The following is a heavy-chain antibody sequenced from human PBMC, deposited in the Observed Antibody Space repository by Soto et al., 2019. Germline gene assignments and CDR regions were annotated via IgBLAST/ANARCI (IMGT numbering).Heavy chain of an antibody. J-gene: IGHJ3*02. D-gene: IGHD3-16*02. CDR2: ISGSGGST. CDR1: GFTFSSYA. Sequence: PGGSLRLSCAASGFTFSSYAMSWVRQAPGKGLEWVSAISGSGGSTYYADSVKGRFTISRDNSKNTLYLQMNSLRAEDTAVYYCASTVMITFGGVIAPRAFDIGGQATMVTVSS. V-gene: IGHV3-23*01. CDR3: ASTVMITFGGVIAPRAFDI.